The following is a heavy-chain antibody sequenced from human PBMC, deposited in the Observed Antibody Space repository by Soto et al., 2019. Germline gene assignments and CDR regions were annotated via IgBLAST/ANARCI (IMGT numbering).Heavy chain of an antibody. J-gene: IGHJ6*03. CDR1: GGSISSYY. Sequence: PSETLSLTCTVSGGSISSYYWSWIRQPPGKGLEWIGYIYYSGCTNYNPSLKSRVTISVDASKNQFSLKLSSVTAADTAVYYCARGRAAQGFIYYYYYMDVWGKGTTVTVSS. V-gene: IGHV4-59*01. D-gene: IGHD6-6*01. CDR3: ARGRAAQGFIYYYYYMDV. CDR2: IYYSGCT.